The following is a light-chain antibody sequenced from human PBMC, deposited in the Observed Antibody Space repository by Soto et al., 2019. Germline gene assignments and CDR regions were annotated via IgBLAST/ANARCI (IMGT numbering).Light chain of an antibody. J-gene: IGLJ1*01. CDR2: EVS. Sequence: QSVLTPPASVSGSPGQSITISCTGTSSDVGNYKYVSWYQQHPGKAPKLMIYEVSNRPSGVSNRFSGSKSGNTASLTIPGLQAEDEADYYCLSFTTISTYSFGTGTKVTVL. CDR1: SSDVGNYKY. CDR3: LSFTTISTYS. V-gene: IGLV2-14*01.